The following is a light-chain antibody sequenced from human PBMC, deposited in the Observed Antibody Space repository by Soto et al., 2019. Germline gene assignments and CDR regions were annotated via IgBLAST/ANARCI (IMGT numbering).Light chain of an antibody. V-gene: IGKV3-20*01. CDR3: QQYGSSPWT. CDR2: GAS. J-gene: IGKJ1*01. CDR1: QSVSSNN. Sequence: EIVLTQSPGTLSLSPGERATLSCRASQSVSSNNLAWYQQKPGQAPRLLIYGASRRATGIPDRFSGSGSGTDFTLTISRLEPEDFAVYYCQQYGSSPWTFGQGTKV.